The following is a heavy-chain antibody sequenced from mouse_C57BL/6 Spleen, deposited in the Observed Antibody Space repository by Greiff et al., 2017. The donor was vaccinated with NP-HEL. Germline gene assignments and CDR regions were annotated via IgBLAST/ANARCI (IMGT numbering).Heavy chain of an antibody. CDR1: GYTFTSYG. Sequence: QVHVKQSGAELARPGASVKLSCKASGYTFTSYGISWVKQRTGQGLEWIGEIYPRSGNTYYNEKFKGKATLTADKSSSTAYMELRSLTSEDSAVYFCARSYGSSFYWYFDVWGTGTTVTVSS. V-gene: IGHV1-81*01. CDR3: ARSYGSSFYWYFDV. J-gene: IGHJ1*03. D-gene: IGHD1-1*01. CDR2: IYPRSGNT.